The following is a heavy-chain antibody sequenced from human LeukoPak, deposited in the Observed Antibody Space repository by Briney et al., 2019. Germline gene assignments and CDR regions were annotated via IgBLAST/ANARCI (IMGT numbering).Heavy chain of an antibody. J-gene: IGHJ4*02. CDR2: IYYSGST. CDR3: ARGTDDPSLFVYSGYDRYYFDY. D-gene: IGHD5-12*01. Sequence: SETLSLTCTVSGGSISSSSYYWGWIRQPPGKGLEWIGSIYYSGSTYYNPSLKSRVTISVDTSKNQFSLKLSSVTAADTAVYYCARGTDDPSLFVYSGYDRYYFDYWGQGTLVTVSS. V-gene: IGHV4-39*01. CDR1: GGSISSSSYY.